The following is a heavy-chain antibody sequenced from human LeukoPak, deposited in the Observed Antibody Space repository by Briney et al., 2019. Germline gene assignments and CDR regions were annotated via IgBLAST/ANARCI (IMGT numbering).Heavy chain of an antibody. CDR1: GFSFSSYE. J-gene: IGHJ4*02. V-gene: IGHV3-48*03. CDR3: ARVRGEAPFDY. Sequence: GGSLRLSCAASGFSFSSYEMAWVRQAPGKGLEWLSFISNRDNTIYTADSVKGRFTVFRDNAKNSLYLQMNSLRVDDTAIYYCARVRGEAPFDYWGLGTLVTVSS. D-gene: IGHD3-10*01. CDR2: ISNRDNTI.